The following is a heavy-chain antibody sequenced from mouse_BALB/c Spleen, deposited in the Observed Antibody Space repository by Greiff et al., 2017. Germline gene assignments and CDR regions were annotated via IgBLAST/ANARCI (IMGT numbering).Heavy chain of an antibody. CDR1: GYAFTNYL. J-gene: IGHJ2*01. Sequence: VKLMESGAELVRPGTSVKVSCKASGYAFTNYLIEWVKQRPGQGLEWIGVINPGSGGTNYNEKFKGKATLTADKSSSTAYMQLSSLTSDDSAVYFCARKRDYFDYWGQGTTLTVSS. CDR3: ARKRDYFDY. V-gene: IGHV1-54*01. CDR2: INPGSGGT.